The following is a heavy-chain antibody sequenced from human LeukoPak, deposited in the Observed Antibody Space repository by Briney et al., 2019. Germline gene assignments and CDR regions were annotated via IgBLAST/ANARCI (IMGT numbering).Heavy chain of an antibody. Sequence: PGGSLRLSCAASGFTFINYGMHWVRQAPGKGLEWVAVISYDGSNKYYADSVKGRFTISRDNSKNTLYLQMNSLRAEDTAVYYCAKDKIQLWDYFDYWGQGTLVTVSS. CDR1: GFTFINYG. D-gene: IGHD5-18*01. J-gene: IGHJ4*02. V-gene: IGHV3-30*18. CDR2: ISYDGSNK. CDR3: AKDKIQLWDYFDY.